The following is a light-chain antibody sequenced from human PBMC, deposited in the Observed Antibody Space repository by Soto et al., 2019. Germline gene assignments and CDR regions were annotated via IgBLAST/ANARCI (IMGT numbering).Light chain of an antibody. CDR3: QQYNSYSRT. Sequence: DIQMTQSPSTLSASVGDRVTITCRASQSISSWLAWYQQKPGKAPKLLIYKASSLESGVPSRFSGSGSGTEFTLPIISLQPDDFATYYCQQYNSYSRTFGQGTKVEIK. CDR2: KAS. V-gene: IGKV1-5*03. J-gene: IGKJ1*01. CDR1: QSISSW.